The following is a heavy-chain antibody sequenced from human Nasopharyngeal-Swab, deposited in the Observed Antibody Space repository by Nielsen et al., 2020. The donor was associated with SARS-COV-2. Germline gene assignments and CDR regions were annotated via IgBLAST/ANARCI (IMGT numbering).Heavy chain of an antibody. J-gene: IGHJ6*03. CDR3: ARVVVGTGGYYYYMDV. CDR2: IYYSGST. D-gene: IGHD2-21*01. CDR1: GGSISSYY. V-gene: IGHV4-59*01. Sequence: SETLSLTCTVSGGSISSYYWSWIRQHPGKGLEWIGYIYYSGSTNYNPSLKSRVTISVDTSKNQFSLKLSSVTAADTTVYYCARVVVGTGGYYYYMDVWGKGTTVTVSS.